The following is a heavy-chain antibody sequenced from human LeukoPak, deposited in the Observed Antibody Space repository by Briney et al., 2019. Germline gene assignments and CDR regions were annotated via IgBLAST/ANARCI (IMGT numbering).Heavy chain of an antibody. J-gene: IGHJ4*02. D-gene: IGHD3-16*01. CDR2: IYSGGST. CDR1: GFTFSSYA. Sequence: PGGSLRLSCAASGFTFSSYAMSWVRQAPGKGLEWVSVIYSGGSTYYADSVKGRFTISRDNSKNTLYLQMNSLRAEDTAVYSCARKSLGFIDYWGQGTLVTVSS. CDR3: ARKSLGFIDY. V-gene: IGHV3-53*01.